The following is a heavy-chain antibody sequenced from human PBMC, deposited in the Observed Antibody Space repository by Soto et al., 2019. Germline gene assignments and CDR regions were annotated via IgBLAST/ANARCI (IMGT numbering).Heavy chain of an antibody. CDR3: ARVSGIYYYGMDV. CDR2: INHSGST. V-gene: IGHV4-34*01. D-gene: IGHD3-10*01. Sequence: PSETLSLTCTVSGGSVSSYYWSWIRQPPGKGLEWIGEINHSGSTNYNPSLKSRVTISVDTSKNQFSLKLSSVTAADTAVYYCARVSGIYYYGMDVGGQGTTVTVSS. J-gene: IGHJ6*02. CDR1: GGSVSSYY.